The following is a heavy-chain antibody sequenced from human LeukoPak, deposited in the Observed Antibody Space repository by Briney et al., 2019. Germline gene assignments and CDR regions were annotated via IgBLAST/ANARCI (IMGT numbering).Heavy chain of an antibody. V-gene: IGHV3-23*01. CDR2: VSGSGGST. D-gene: IGHD3-22*01. Sequence: PGGSLRLSCAASEFTVSSNYMNWVRQAPGKGLEWVSAVSGSGGSTHYADSVTGRFTISRDNSKNTLYPQMNSLRAEDTAVYYCAKDRYYDNTGDHYESEYWGQGTLVTVSS. J-gene: IGHJ4*02. CDR3: AKDRYYDNTGDHYESEY. CDR1: EFTVSSNY.